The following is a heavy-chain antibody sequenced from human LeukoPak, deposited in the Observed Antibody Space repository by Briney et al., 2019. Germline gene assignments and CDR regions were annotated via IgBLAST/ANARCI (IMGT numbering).Heavy chain of an antibody. CDR2: ISSDGRST. J-gene: IGHJ4*02. CDR3: ARGWGTLWPFDY. D-gene: IGHD3-16*01. V-gene: IGHV3-74*01. CDR1: GFTFSSYW. Sequence: GGSLRLSCAASGFTFSSYWMHWVRQAPGKGLVWVSRISSDGRSTSYADSVKGRSTISRDNAKSTLYLQMNSLRAEDTAVYYCARGWGTLWPFDYWGQGTLVTVSS.